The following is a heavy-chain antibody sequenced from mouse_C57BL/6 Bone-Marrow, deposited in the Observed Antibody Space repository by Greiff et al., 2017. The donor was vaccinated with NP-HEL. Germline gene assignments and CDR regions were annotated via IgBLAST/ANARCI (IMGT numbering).Heavy chain of an antibody. V-gene: IGHV5-9-1*02. CDR2: ISSGGDYI. CDR1: GFTFSSYA. CDR3: TRGPLGFAY. J-gene: IGHJ3*01. Sequence: EVKLMESGEGLVKPGGSLKLSCAASGFTFSSYAMSWVRQTPEKRLEWVAYISSGGDYIYYADTVKGRFTISRDNARNTLYLQMSSLKSEDTAMYYCTRGPLGFAYWGQGTLVTVSA.